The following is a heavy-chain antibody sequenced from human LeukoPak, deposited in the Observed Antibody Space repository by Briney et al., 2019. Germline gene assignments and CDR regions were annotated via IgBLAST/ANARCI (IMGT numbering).Heavy chain of an antibody. D-gene: IGHD4/OR15-4a*01. J-gene: IGHJ5*02. CDR3: ARGTTDYYDFGGHYLVDP. CDR1: GYTFTDHY. Sequence: ASVKVSCKTSGYTFTDHYIHCVRQAPGQGLEWMGWINPYSGGTNFAQKFEGRVTMTRDTSINTAYMELTSLRFDDTAVYYCARGTTDYYDFGGHYLVDPWGPGTLVTVSS. V-gene: IGHV1-2*02. CDR2: INPYSGGT.